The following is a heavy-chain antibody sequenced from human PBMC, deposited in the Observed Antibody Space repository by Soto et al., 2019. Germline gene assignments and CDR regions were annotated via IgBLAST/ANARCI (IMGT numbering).Heavy chain of an antibody. CDR3: ARDLKPIVVVPAAPYYYYYGMDV. V-gene: IGHV3-30-3*01. CDR1: GFTFSSYA. D-gene: IGHD2-2*01. Sequence: GGSLRLSCAASGFTFSSYAMHWVRQAPGKGLEWVAVISYDGSNKYYADSVKGRFTISRDNSKNTLYLQMNSLRAEDTAVYYCARDLKPIVVVPAAPYYYYYGMDVWGQGTTVTVSS. J-gene: IGHJ6*02. CDR2: ISYDGSNK.